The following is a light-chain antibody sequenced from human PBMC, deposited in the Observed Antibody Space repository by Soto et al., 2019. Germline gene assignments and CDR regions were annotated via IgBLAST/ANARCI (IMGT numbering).Light chain of an antibody. Sequence: DIQMAQSPSSLSASVGYRVIVTCRAGQSISRYLNWYQQRPGKAPKLLIYSASTLQTGVPSRFSGSGSGTDFTLTISSLQPEDFATYYCQQSYNGPFTFGPGTKVDIK. CDR3: QQSYNGPFT. V-gene: IGKV1-39*01. CDR2: SAS. CDR1: QSISRY. J-gene: IGKJ3*01.